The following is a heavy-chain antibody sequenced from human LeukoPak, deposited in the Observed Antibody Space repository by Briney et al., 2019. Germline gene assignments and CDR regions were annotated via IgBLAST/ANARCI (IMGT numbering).Heavy chain of an antibody. D-gene: IGHD1-26*01. CDR2: IWYDGSNK. J-gene: IGHJ4*02. Sequence: PGRSLRLSCAASGFTFSSYGMHWVRQAPGKGLEWVAVIWYDGSNKYYADSVKGRFTISRDNSKNTLYLQMNSLRAEDTAVYYCARAPTSYYYFGYWGQGTLVTVSS. CDR3: ARAPTSYYYFGY. V-gene: IGHV3-33*01. CDR1: GFTFSSYG.